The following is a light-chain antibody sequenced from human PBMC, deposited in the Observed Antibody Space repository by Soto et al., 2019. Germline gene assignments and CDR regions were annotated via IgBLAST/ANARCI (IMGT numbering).Light chain of an antibody. CDR1: QSVSSN. Sequence: EIVMTQSPATLSVSPGERATLSCRASQSVSSNLAWYQQKPGQAPRLLIYGASTRATGIPHRLSGSGSETEFTLTISSLQSEEFAADYCQHHDKWPYTFGQATRLDIK. CDR2: GAS. CDR3: QHHDKWPYT. J-gene: IGKJ2*01. V-gene: IGKV3-15*01.